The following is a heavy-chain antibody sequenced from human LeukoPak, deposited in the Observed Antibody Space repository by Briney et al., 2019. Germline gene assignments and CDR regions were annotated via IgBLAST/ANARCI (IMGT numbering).Heavy chain of an antibody. J-gene: IGHJ4*02. V-gene: IGHV4-30-4*01. CDR2: IYYSGST. Sequence: SQTLSLNCTVSGGSNSSGDYYWRWIRQPPGKGLEWIGYIYYSGSTYYNPSLKSRVTISVDTSKNQFSLKLSSVTAADTAVYYCARDLLNEGNHLDYWGQGTLVTVSS. CDR1: GGSNSSGDYY. D-gene: IGHD4-23*01. CDR3: ARDLLNEGNHLDY.